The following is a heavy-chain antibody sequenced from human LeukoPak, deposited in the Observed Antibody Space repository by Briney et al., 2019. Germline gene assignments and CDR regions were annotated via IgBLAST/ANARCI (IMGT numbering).Heavy chain of an antibody. D-gene: IGHD2-2*01. CDR2: IKQDGSEK. CDR1: GFTFSRFW. J-gene: IGHJ4*02. Sequence: GGSLRLSCAASGFTFSRFWMSWVRQAPGKGLEWVANIKQDGSEKYYVDSVKGRFTISRDNAQKSLYLQMDSLGVEDTAVYYCAKSGYVVVPAAPGSFDYWGQGTLVTVSS. V-gene: IGHV3-7*03. CDR3: AKSGYVVVPAAPGSFDY.